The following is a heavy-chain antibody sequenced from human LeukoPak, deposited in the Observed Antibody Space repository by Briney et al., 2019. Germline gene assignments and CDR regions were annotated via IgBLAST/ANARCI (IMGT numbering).Heavy chain of an antibody. Sequence: GASVKVSCKASGYTFTSYGISWVRQAPGQGLEWVGWISAYNGNTNYAQKLQGRVTMTTDTSTSTAYMELRSLRSDDTAVYYCARDRRTTLARGPFNWFDPWGQGTLVTVSS. D-gene: IGHD2-2*01. J-gene: IGHJ5*02. CDR3: ARDRRTTLARGPFNWFDP. CDR2: ISAYNGNT. V-gene: IGHV1-18*01. CDR1: GYTFTSYG.